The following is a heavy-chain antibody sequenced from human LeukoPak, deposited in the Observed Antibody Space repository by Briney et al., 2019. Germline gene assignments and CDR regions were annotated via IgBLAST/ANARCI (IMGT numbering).Heavy chain of an antibody. V-gene: IGHV3-66*01. CDR3: AREDYGSGSYFHDI. Sequence: GGSLRLSCAASGFTVSSNYMSWVRQAPGTGLEWVSVIYSGGSTHYADSVKGRFTISRDNSKNTLYLQMNSLRAEDTVVYYCAREDYGSGSYFHDIWGQGTMVTVSS. D-gene: IGHD3-10*01. CDR2: IYSGGST. CDR1: GFTVSSNY. J-gene: IGHJ3*02.